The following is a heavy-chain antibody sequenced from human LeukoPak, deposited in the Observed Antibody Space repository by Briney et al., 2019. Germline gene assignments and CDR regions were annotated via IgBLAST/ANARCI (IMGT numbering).Heavy chain of an antibody. V-gene: IGHV3-74*01. CDR2: INSDGSST. CDR3: ARVTLDAFDI. Sequence: GGSLRLSCAASGFTFSSYWMHWVRQAPGKGLVWVSRINSDGSSTTYADSVKGRFTISRDNAKNTLYVQMNSLRGEDTAVYYCARVTLDAFDIWGQGTMVTVSS. CDR1: GFTFSSYW. J-gene: IGHJ3*02.